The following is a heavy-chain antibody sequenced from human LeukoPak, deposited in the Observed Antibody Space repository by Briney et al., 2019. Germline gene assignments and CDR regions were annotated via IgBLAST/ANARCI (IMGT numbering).Heavy chain of an antibody. V-gene: IGHV3-7*01. Sequence: GGSLRLSCAASGFTFSSYWMSWVRQAPGKGLEWVANIKQDGSEEYYVDSVKGRFTISRDNAKNSLYLQMNSLRAEDTAVYYCARAGYDYVWGSPGWDYYYMDVWGKGTTVTVSS. D-gene: IGHD3-16*01. CDR3: ARAGYDYVWGSPGWDYYYMDV. CDR1: GFTFSSYW. J-gene: IGHJ6*03. CDR2: IKQDGSEE.